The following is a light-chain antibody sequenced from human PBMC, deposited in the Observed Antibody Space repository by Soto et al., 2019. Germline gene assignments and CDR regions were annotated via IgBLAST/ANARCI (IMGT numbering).Light chain of an antibody. V-gene: IGLV2-8*01. J-gene: IGLJ2*01. CDR2: EVS. CDR3: SSYAGSNIVV. CDR1: SSDVGGYNF. Sequence: QSALTQPPSASGSPGQSVTISCTGTSSDVGGYNFVSWYQQHPGKAHKLMIYEVSERPSGVPDRFSGSKSGNTASLTVSGLQAEDEVDYYCSSYAGSNIVVFGGGTKLTVL.